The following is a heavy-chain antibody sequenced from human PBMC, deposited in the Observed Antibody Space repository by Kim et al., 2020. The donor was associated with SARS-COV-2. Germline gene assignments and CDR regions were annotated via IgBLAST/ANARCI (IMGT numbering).Heavy chain of an antibody. J-gene: IGHJ2*01. D-gene: IGHD2-15*01. CDR3: ARRDGGSPYWYFDL. V-gene: IGHV3-74*01. Sequence: AEYARGRFTISRDDAKNTLYLQMNTLRGEDTAVYYCARRDGGSPYWYFDLWGRGTLVTVSS.